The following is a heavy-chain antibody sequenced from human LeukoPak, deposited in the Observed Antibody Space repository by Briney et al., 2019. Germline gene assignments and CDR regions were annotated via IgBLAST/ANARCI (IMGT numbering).Heavy chain of an antibody. CDR2: ISSSGSTI. CDR1: GFTFSSYG. D-gene: IGHD3-10*02. J-gene: IGHJ6*04. CDR3: AGLGITMIGGV. V-gene: IGHV3-48*04. Sequence: QSGGSLRLSCAASGFTFSSYGMHWVRQAPGKGLEWVSYISSSGSTIYYADSVKGRFTISRDNAKNSLYLQMNSLRAEDTAVYYCAGLGITMIGGVWGKGTTVTISS.